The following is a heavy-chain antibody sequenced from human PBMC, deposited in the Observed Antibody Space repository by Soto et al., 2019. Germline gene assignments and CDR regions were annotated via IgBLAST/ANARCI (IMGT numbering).Heavy chain of an antibody. CDR3: ARGPVAVAGNVWFDP. V-gene: IGHV4-39*07. CDR1: GGSISSSSYY. Sequence: PSETLSLTCTVSGGSISSSSYYWGWIRQPPGKGLEWIGSIYYSGSTYYNPSLKSRVTISVDTSKNQFSLKLSSVTAADTAVYYCARGPVAVAGNVWFDPWGQGTLVTVSS. J-gene: IGHJ5*02. CDR2: IYYSGST. D-gene: IGHD6-19*01.